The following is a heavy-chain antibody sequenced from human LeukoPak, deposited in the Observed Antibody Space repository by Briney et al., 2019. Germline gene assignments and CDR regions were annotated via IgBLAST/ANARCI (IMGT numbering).Heavy chain of an antibody. CDR2: IHYSGTT. D-gene: IGHD6-19*01. CDR1: GGSISTYF. V-gene: IGHV4-59*01. Sequence: SETLSLTCSVSGGSISTYFWSWIRQPPGKGLEWIGYIHYSGTTKYNPSLKSRVAISVDTSKNQFSLMLTSLTAADTAVYYCARDRGSSGWFYFDYWGQGTLVTVSS. J-gene: IGHJ4*02. CDR3: ARDRGSSGWFYFDY.